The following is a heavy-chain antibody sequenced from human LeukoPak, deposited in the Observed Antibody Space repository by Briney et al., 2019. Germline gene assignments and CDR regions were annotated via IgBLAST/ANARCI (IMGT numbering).Heavy chain of an antibody. D-gene: IGHD2-15*01. J-gene: IGHJ4*02. Sequence: PSQTLSLTCTVSGGSISSGGYYWSWLRQHPGKGLEWIGYIYYSGSTYYNPSLKSRVTISVDTSKNQFSLKLSSVTAADTAVYYCARSLRGGRNRDPGGYWGQGTLVTVSS. CDR1: GGSISSGGYY. CDR3: ARSLRGGRNRDPGGY. CDR2: IYYSGST. V-gene: IGHV4-31*03.